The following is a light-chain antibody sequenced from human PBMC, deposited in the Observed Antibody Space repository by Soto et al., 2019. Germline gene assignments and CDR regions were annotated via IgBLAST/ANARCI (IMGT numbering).Light chain of an antibody. J-gene: IGKJ1*01. CDR2: WAS. CDR3: QQYYTTPVT. CDR1: QSLLP. V-gene: IGKV4-1*01. Sequence: DIVLTQSPDSLAVSLGEGATINCKSSQSLLPLAWYQQKPGQPPKLLIYWASTRESGVPDRFSGSGSGTDFTPTISSLQAEDVAVYYCQQYYTTPVTFGQGTKVEIK.